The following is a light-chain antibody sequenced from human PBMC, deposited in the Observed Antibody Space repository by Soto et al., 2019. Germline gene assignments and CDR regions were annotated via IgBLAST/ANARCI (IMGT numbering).Light chain of an antibody. Sequence: IQMTQSPSSLSASVGDRVTITCRASQGIRSDLGWYQQKPGKAPNLLIFSASALHRGVPPRFSGSGSGTAFTLTVSSLQPEDFAIYYCQQADSFPWTFGQGTRVEIK. J-gene: IGKJ1*01. V-gene: IGKV1-6*01. CDR1: QGIRSD. CDR3: QQADSFPWT. CDR2: SAS.